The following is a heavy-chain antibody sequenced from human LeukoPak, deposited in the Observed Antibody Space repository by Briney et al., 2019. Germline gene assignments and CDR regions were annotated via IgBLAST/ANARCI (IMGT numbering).Heavy chain of an antibody. J-gene: IGHJ4*02. D-gene: IGHD1-1*01. CDR2: IYYRGNT. CDR3: ARAGNNWSFDY. Sequence: KPSETLSLTCTVSGDSVSIYYWSWIRQPPGKGLEWIGYIYYRGNTNYNPSLKSRVTMAVDTSKNQFSLKVSSATAADTAVYYCARAGNNWSFDYWGQGTLVTVSS. V-gene: IGHV4-59*02. CDR1: GDSVSIYY.